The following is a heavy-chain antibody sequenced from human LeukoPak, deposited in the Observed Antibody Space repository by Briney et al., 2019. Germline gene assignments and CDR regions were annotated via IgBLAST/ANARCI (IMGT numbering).Heavy chain of an antibody. CDR2: INPSGGST. CDR1: GYSFTNYY. J-gene: IGHJ4*02. V-gene: IGHV1-46*01. Sequence: GASMKVSCKASGYSFTNYYMHWVRQAPGQGLEWMGMINPSGGSTTYAQKFQGRVTMTRDMSTSTVYMELSSLTSEDTAVYYCARVRIQLWQGVGYWGQGTLVTVSS. CDR3: ARVRIQLWQGVGY. D-gene: IGHD5-18*01.